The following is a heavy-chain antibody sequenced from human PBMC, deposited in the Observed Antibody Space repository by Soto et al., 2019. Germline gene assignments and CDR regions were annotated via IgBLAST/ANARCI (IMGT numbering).Heavy chain of an antibody. CDR2: INSAGSII. CDR3: ATGTDVGGLDNPNHALDI. CDR1: GFTPSRLS. J-gene: IGHJ3*02. D-gene: IGHD6-25*01. Sequence: EVQLVQSGGAFAQPGGSLRLSCAASGFTPSRLSMNWVRQAPGKGQEWISYINSAGSIIYYADSVKGRFTISRDNAKNSLCLQMNSLRAEDTAVYYCATGTDVGGLDNPNHALDIWGQGTMVTVSS. V-gene: IGHV3-48*01.